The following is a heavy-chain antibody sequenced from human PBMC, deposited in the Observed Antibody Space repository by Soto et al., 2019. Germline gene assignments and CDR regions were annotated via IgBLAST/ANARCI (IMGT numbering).Heavy chain of an antibody. CDR1: GFTFSNYW. J-gene: IGHJ4*02. CDR2: ISHDEITT. V-gene: IGHV3-74*03. D-gene: IGHD2-2*01. Sequence: GGSLRLSCAASGFTFSNYWIHWIRQAPWKGLVWVSRISHDEITTTYADSVKGRFTISRDNAKNTVFLEMKSLRADDTAVYYCARGGASHDQPPDHWGQRTLVTFCS. CDR3: ARGGASHDQPPDH.